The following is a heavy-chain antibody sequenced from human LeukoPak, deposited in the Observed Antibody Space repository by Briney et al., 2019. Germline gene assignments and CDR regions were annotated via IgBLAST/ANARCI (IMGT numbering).Heavy chain of an antibody. V-gene: IGHV4-59*08. Sequence: PSETLSLTCTVSGGSLTTYYWSWIRQPPGKGLEWIGYVFHSGSTSYNPSLKSRVTISVDTSKNQFSLKLSSVTAADTAVYYCARLDVWGQGTLVTVSS. CDR1: GGSLTTYY. J-gene: IGHJ4*02. CDR3: ARLDV. CDR2: VFHSGST.